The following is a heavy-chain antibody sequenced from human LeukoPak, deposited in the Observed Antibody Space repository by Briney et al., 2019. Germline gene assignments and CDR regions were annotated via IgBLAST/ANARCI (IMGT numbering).Heavy chain of an antibody. J-gene: IGHJ4*02. CDR2: INPNSGGT. CDR3: ARAGDIVVVVAAKFDY. CDR1: GYTFTGYY. D-gene: IGHD2-15*01. Sequence: GASVKVSCKASGYTFTGYYMHWVRQAPGQGLEWMGWINPNSGGTNYAQKFQGRVPMTRDPSISTAYMELSRLRSDDTAVYYCARAGDIVVVVAAKFDYWGQGTLVTVSS. V-gene: IGHV1-2*02.